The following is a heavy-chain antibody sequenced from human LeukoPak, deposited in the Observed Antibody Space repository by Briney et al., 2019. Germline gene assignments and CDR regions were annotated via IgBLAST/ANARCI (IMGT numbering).Heavy chain of an antibody. D-gene: IGHD6-6*01. CDR2: IKQDGSAK. CDR1: NFAFSTYA. V-gene: IGHV3-7*01. Sequence: GGSLRLSCAASNFAFSTYAMTWVRQAPGKGLEWVANIKQDGSAKYYVDSVKGRFTISRDNTKNSLYLQMNSLRAEDTAVYYCARVSSYSSSSGSFCDYWGQGTLVTVSS. CDR3: ARVSSYSSSSGSFCDY. J-gene: IGHJ4*02.